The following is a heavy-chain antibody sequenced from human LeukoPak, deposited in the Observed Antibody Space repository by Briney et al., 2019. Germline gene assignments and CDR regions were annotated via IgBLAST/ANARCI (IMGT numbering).Heavy chain of an antibody. CDR2: ISGDSGDT. CDR3: ATDRGFASFDY. J-gene: IGHJ4*02. CDR1: GFTFSASY. Sequence: SGGSLRLSCAASGFTFSASYMTWVRQAPGKGLEWLSYISGDSGDTNYADSVKGRFTISRDNAKNSLYLQMNSLRVEDTAVYYCATDRGFASFDYWGQGTLVTVSS. D-gene: IGHD3-3*01. V-gene: IGHV3-11*06.